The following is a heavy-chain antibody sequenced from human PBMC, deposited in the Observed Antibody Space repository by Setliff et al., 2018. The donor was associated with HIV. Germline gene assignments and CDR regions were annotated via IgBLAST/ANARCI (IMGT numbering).Heavy chain of an antibody. CDR2: IYKSGST. Sequence: SETLSLTCSVSGGSISTYHWSWIRQPPGKGLEWIGYIYKSGSTNYSPSLKSRVTISPGTSKNQFSLKLTSVTAADTAVYYCARDRDHDFDHWGQGTLVTVSS. CDR1: GGSISTYH. V-gene: IGHV4-4*08. CDR3: ARDRDHDFDH. J-gene: IGHJ4*02.